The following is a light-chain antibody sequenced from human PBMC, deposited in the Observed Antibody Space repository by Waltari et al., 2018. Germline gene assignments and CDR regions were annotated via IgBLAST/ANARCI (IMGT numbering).Light chain of an antibody. CDR1: QGVGKY. J-gene: IGKJ1*01. V-gene: IGKV3-20*01. Sequence: DIVLTQSPGTLSLSPGERATLSCRASQGVGKYLAWYQQRPGQAPRLLLYHASIRATGIPDRFSGSGYGTDFSLTISRLEPEDFAVYYCQHYLRLPVTFGQGTTVEI. CDR2: HAS. CDR3: QHYLRLPVT.